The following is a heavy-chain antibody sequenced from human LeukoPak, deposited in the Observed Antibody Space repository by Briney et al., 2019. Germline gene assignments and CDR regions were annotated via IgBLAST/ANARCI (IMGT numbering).Heavy chain of an antibody. D-gene: IGHD2-15*01. Sequence: GGSLRLSCAASGFTFSSYSMNWVRQAPGKGLEWVSSISGSSSYIYYADSVKGRFTISRDNAKNSLYLQMNSLRAEDTAVYYCARDVGSSLGFDYWGQGTLVTVSS. CDR1: GFTFSSYS. V-gene: IGHV3-21*06. CDR2: ISGSSSYI. J-gene: IGHJ4*02. CDR3: ARDVGSSLGFDY.